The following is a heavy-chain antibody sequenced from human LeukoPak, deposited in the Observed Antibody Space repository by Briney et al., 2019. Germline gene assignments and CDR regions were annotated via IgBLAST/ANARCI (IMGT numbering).Heavy chain of an antibody. D-gene: IGHD3-16*01. CDR2: IYYGGST. J-gene: IGHJ3*02. Sequence: PSETLSLTCTVSGGSISSYYWSWIRQPPGKGLEWIGYIYYGGSTNYNPSLKSRVTISVDTSKNQFSLKPSSVTAADTAVYYCARVAKMITTAGVAFDIWGQGTMVTVSS. CDR3: ARVAKMITTAGVAFDI. V-gene: IGHV4-59*01. CDR1: GGSISSYY.